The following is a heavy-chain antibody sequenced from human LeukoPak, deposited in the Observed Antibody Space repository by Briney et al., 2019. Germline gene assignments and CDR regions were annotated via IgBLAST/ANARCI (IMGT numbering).Heavy chain of an antibody. CDR3: TTTERVYYYGSGSYYNNTYYFDY. CDR1: GFTFSNAW. D-gene: IGHD3-10*01. J-gene: IGHJ4*02. V-gene: IGHV3-15*01. CDR2: IKSETDGGTT. Sequence: GGSLRLSCAASGFTFSNAWMSWVRQAPGKGLEWVGGIKSETDGGTTDYAAPVKGRFTISRDDSKNTLYLQMNSLKTEDTAVYYCTTTERVYYYGSGSYYNNTYYFDYCGQGTLVTVSS.